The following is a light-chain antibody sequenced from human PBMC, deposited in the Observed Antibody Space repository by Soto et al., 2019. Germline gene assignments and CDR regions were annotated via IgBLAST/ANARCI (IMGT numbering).Light chain of an antibody. CDR2: EVS. J-gene: IGLJ1*01. CDR3: GSYTGSVYV. CDR1: SGDVGGYKF. Sequence: QSALAQPASVSGSPGQSITITCAGTSGDVGGYKFVAWYQQHTGKAAKLMISEVSNRPSGVSSRFSGSKSGNTATLTMTGLQAEDEADYYCGSYTGSVYVFGTGTKVTVL. V-gene: IGLV2-14*01.